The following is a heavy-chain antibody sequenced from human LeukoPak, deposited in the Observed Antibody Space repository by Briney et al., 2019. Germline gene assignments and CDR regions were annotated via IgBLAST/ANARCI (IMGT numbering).Heavy chain of an antibody. CDR2: ISGSGGST. V-gene: IGHV3-23*01. Sequence: SGGSLRLSCAASGFTFSSYAMSWVRQAPGKGLGWVSAISGSGGSTYYADSVKGRFTISRDNSKNTLYLQMNSLRAEDTAVYYCAKEITYYYGSEFDYWGQGTLVTVSS. J-gene: IGHJ4*02. CDR1: GFTFSSYA. D-gene: IGHD3-10*01. CDR3: AKEITYYYGSEFDY.